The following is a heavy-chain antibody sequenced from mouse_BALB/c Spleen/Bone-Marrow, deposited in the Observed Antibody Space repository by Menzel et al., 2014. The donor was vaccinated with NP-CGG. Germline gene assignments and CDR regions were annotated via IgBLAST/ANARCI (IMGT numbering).Heavy chain of an antibody. CDR2: ISGGGSYT. CDR1: GFNFSSYG. J-gene: IGHJ3*01. CDR3: ARHDYDWFAY. Sequence: EVHLVESGGGLVKPGGSLKLSCAASGFNFSSYGMSWVRQTPEKRLEWVASISGGGSYTYFPDSVKGRITISRDNAKSNLYLQMSSLRSEDTALYYCARHDYDWFAYWGQGTLVTVSA. V-gene: IGHV5-9-2*01. D-gene: IGHD2-4*01.